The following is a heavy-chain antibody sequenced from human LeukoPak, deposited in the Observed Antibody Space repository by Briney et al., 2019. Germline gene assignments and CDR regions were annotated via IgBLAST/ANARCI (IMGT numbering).Heavy chain of an antibody. Sequence: GESLRLSCTAFGFIVSSNYMSWVRQTPGKGLEWVSVIFSDGSTYYADSVKGRFTIFRDNSKNKLYFQMVSLRADDTADYYCARDVPTRNFGTQYYMDVWGKGNTVTVSS. CDR1: GFIVSSNY. V-gene: IGHV3-66*02. D-gene: IGHD3-9*01. CDR2: IFSDGST. CDR3: ARDVPTRNFGTQYYMDV. J-gene: IGHJ6*03.